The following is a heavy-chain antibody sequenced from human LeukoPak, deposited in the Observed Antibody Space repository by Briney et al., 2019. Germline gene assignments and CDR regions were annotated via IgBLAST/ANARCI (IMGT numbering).Heavy chain of an antibody. CDR2: IIPIFGTA. V-gene: IGHV1-69*05. CDR3: ARGTGYERSVDY. D-gene: IGHD6-25*01. CDR1: GGTFSSYA. Sequence: SVKVSCKASGGTFSSYAISWVRQAPGQGLEWVGRIIPIFGTANYAQKFQGRVTITTDESTSTAYMELSSLRSEDTAVYYCARGTGYERSVDYWGQGTLVTVSS. J-gene: IGHJ4*02.